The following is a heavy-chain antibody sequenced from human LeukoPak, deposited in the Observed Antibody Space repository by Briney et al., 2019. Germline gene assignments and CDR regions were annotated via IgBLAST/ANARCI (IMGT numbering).Heavy chain of an antibody. V-gene: IGHV5-51*01. Sequence: GEALKIFCWGSGYSFTSYWNVWVRQMPGKGLEWMGIIFYGDSDTRYGPSFQGQVTISGDKSINTLYLHSNSLRSSYTAMYYCASHYGWGQGTLVTVSS. D-gene: IGHD3-10*01. J-gene: IGHJ4*02. CDR2: IFYGDSDT. CDR3: ASHYG. CDR1: GYSFTSYW.